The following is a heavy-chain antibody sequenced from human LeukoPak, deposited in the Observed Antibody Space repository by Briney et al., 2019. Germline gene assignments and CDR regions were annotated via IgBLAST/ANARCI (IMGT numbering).Heavy chain of an antibody. Sequence: SETLSLTCAVYIDSFTNYYWNWIRQTPGKGLEWIGEVNDSGGTNIHPSLRSGFILSVDSSRNQFCLKLISATAADTSVYYCARGQGATVPQVGKNWFDPWSQGTRVIAYS. CDR3: ARGQGATVPQVGKNWFDP. CDR1: IDSFTNYY. J-gene: IGHJ5*02. D-gene: IGHD1-26*01. V-gene: IGHV4-34*01. CDR2: VNDSGGT.